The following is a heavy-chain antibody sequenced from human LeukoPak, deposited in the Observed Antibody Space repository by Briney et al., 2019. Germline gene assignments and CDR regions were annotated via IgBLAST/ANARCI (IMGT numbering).Heavy chain of an antibody. V-gene: IGHV3-30-3*01. CDR1: GFTLSSYA. D-gene: IGHD1-26*01. J-gene: IGHJ4*02. CDR2: ISYDGSNK. Sequence: GGSLRLSCAASGFTLSSYAMHWVRQAPGKGLEWVAVISYDGSNKYYADSVKGRFTISRDNSKNTLYLQMNSLRAEDTAVYYCARDGKEDYFDYWGQGTLVTVSS. CDR3: ARDGKEDYFDY.